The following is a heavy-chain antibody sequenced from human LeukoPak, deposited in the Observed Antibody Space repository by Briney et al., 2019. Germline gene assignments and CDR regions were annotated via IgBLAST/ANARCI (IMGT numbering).Heavy chain of an antibody. J-gene: IGHJ4*02. V-gene: IGHV1-2*02. CDR3: ARSSLNSFDS. CDR2: INPESGDT. CDR1: GYTFTGKY. Sequence: GASLKVSCTASGYTFTGKYMHWVRQAPGQGPEWMAWINPESGDTNYAQKFQGRVTLTRDTSISTAYMELSRLRSDDTAIYYCARSSLNSFDSWGQGTLVTVSS.